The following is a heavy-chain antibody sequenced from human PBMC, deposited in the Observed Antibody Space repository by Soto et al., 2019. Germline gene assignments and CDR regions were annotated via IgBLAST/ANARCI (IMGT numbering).Heavy chain of an antibody. CDR1: GYSFTTYW. CDR2: MFPGAPAT. Sequence: GESLKISCKGSGYSFTTYWIGWVRQLPGQGLEWMGVMFPGAPATRYSPSFQGQVTMSAAPSNNTAYLEWSSLKAADSAMYYCARVPDSSLGTMDVWGQGTTVTVSS. D-gene: IGHD6-19*01. CDR3: ARVPDSSLGTMDV. V-gene: IGHV5-51*01. J-gene: IGHJ6*02.